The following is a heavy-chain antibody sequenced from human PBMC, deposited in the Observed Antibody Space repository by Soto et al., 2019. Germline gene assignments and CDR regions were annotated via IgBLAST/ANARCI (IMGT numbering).Heavy chain of an antibody. CDR3: ARPGHSSGWYDAFDV. D-gene: IGHD6-19*01. J-gene: IGHJ3*01. V-gene: IGHV4-59*08. CDR1: GGSICSYY. CDR2: MDYSGTT. Sequence: SETLSLTCRVSGGSICSYYWSWIRQPPGKGLEWIGNMDYSGTTKCNPSLKSRVTMSVDTSKNQFSLNLSSVTAADTAVYYCARPGHSSGWYDAFDVWGPGTMVTVSS.